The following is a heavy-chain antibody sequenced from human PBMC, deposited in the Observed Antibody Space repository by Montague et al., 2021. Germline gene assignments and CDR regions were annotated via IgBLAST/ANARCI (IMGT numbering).Heavy chain of an antibody. D-gene: IGHD6-13*01. CDR2: ITLDGSST. CDR3: ARKFASAAPGAFDI. V-gene: IGHV3-74*01. J-gene: IGHJ3*02. Sequence: SLRLSCAASGFSFSSYWMHWVRQAPGKGLLWVSRITLDGSSTTFADSVKGRFTTSRDNAKTTLYLQMNSLRVEDTAVYYCARKFASAAPGAFDIWGQGTMVTVSS. CDR1: GFSFSSYW.